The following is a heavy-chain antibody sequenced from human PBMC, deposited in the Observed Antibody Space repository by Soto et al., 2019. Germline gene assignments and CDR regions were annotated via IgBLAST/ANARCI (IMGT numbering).Heavy chain of an antibody. CDR2: IVVGSGNT. Sequence: SVKVSCKASGFTFTSSAVQWVRQASGQRLEWIGWIVVGSGNTNYAQKFQERVTITRDMSTSTAYMELSSLRSEDTAVYYCAAAMWELLPPSFAYWGQGTLVTVSS. V-gene: IGHV1-58*01. CDR3: AAAMWELLPPSFAY. CDR1: GFTFTSSA. D-gene: IGHD1-26*01. J-gene: IGHJ4*02.